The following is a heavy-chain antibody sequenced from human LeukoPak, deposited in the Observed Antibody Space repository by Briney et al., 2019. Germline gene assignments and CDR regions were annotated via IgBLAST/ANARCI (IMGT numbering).Heavy chain of an antibody. Sequence: NPSQTLSLTCAVSGGSISSGGYSWSWIRQPPGKGLEWIGYIYYSGSTYYNPSLKSRVTISVDTSKNQFSLKLSSVTAADTAVYYCARELVGYCSSTSCYRGPNWFDPWGQGTLVTVSS. CDR2: IYYSGST. J-gene: IGHJ5*02. V-gene: IGHV4-30-4*07. CDR3: ARELVGYCSSTSCYRGPNWFDP. CDR1: GGSISSGGYS. D-gene: IGHD2-2*02.